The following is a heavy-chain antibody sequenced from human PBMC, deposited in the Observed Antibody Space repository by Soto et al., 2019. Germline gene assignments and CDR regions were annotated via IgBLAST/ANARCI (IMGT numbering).Heavy chain of an antibody. CDR2: VSVGGST. V-gene: IGHV3-23*01. Sequence: PWRSLRLPWVPSPFISSTYRMRRLRQGPGKGLDWVAVVSVGGSTHYADSVRGRFSISRDNSKNTLSLQMNRLTAEYTPVYFCAKRRGAGGHFDCWGQGAMVTVSS. CDR1: PFISSTYR. D-gene: IGHD2-15*01. CDR3: AKRRGAGGHFDC. J-gene: IGHJ4*02.